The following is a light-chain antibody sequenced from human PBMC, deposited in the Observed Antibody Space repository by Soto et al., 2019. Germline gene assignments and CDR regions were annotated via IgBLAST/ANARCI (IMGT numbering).Light chain of an antibody. V-gene: IGLV2-14*03. CDR3: YSCSRSSGTRYV. CDR2: DVS. CDR1: SSDIGTYNY. J-gene: IGLJ1*01. Sequence: QSALTQPASVSGSPGQSITISCTGTSSDIGTYNYVSWYHQHPGQAPKLMIYDVSNRPSGVSDRFSGSKSGNTASLTISGLQAEDEADYYCYSCSRSSGTRYVFGTGTKVTVL.